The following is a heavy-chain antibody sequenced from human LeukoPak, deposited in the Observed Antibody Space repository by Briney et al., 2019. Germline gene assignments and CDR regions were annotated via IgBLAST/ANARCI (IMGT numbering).Heavy chain of an antibody. Sequence: SETLSLTCTVSGGSISSGDYYWSWIRQPPGKGLEWIGYIYYSGSTYYNPSLKSRVTISVDTSKNQFSLKLSSVTAADTAVYYCARVPVGDTAMDMSPAYYYYGMDVWGQGTTVTVSS. CDR1: GGSISSGDYY. CDR3: ARVPVGDTAMDMSPAYYYYGMDV. CDR2: IYYSGST. D-gene: IGHD5-18*01. J-gene: IGHJ6*02. V-gene: IGHV4-30-4*02.